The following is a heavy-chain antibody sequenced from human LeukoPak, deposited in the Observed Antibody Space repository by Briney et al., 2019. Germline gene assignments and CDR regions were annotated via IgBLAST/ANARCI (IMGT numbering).Heavy chain of an antibody. CDR1: GGSISSGANY. Sequence: SETLSLTCTVSGGSISSGANYWSWLRQPPGRGLEWIGYISHSESAYYSPSLESRITISVDRSKNQFSLKLKSVTAADTAIDYCARDGGTTSNPSHDTFAIWGQGTMVAVSS. J-gene: IGHJ3*02. CDR2: ISHSESA. D-gene: IGHD4-11*01. CDR3: ARDGGTTSNPSHDTFAI. V-gene: IGHV4-30-2*01.